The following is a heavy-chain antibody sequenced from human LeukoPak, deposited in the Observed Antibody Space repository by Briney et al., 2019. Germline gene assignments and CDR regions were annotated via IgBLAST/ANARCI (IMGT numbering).Heavy chain of an antibody. D-gene: IGHD1-26*01. J-gene: IGHJ4*02. Sequence: GGSLRLSCAASGFTVSSNYMSWVRQAPGKGLEWASVIYSGGSTYYADSVKGRFTISRDNSKNTLYLQMNSLRAEDTAVYYCARGRSSGLGATTSNYWGQGTLVTVSS. CDR3: ARGRSSGLGATTSNY. CDR1: GFTVSSNY. CDR2: IYSGGST. V-gene: IGHV3-53*01.